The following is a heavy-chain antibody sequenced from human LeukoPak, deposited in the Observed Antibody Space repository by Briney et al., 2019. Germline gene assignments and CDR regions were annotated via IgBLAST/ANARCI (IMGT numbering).Heavy chain of an antibody. CDR3: AKPNYGDYVDFFDY. CDR1: GFTFSSYG. J-gene: IGHJ4*02. CDR2: ISYDGSNK. V-gene: IGHV3-30*18. D-gene: IGHD4-17*01. Sequence: PGGSLRLSCTASGFTFSSYGMHWVRQAPGKGLEWVAVISYDGSNKYYTDSVKGRFTISRDNSKNTLYLQMNSLRAEDTAIYYCAKPNYGDYVDFFDYWGQGTLATVSS.